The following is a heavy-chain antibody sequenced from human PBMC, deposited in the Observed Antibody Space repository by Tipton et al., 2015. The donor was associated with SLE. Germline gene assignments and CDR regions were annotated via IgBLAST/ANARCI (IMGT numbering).Heavy chain of an antibody. D-gene: IGHD2-15*01. V-gene: IGHV4-39*07. J-gene: IGHJ3*02. CDR3: ARSGCSGGSCYSRRNAFDI. CDR1: GGSISSSSYY. CDR2: IYYSGST. Sequence: TLSLTCTVSGGSISSSSYYWGWIRQPPGKGLEWMGSIYYSGSTYYNPSLKSRVTISVDTPKNQFSLKLSSVTAADTAVYYCARSGCSGGSCYSRRNAFDIWGQGTMVTVSS.